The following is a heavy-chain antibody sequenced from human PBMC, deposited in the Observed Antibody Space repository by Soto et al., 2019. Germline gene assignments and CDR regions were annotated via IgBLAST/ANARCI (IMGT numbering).Heavy chain of an antibody. Sequence: GGSLRLSCAASVFTFSSYGMHWVRQAPGKGLEWVALISYEGGNKYYADSVKGRFSISRDNSKNTLYLQMNSLRSEDTAVYYCARDHVVVPAAIPLEDWFDPWGQGTLVTVSS. J-gene: IGHJ5*02. D-gene: IGHD2-2*02. CDR2: ISYEGGNK. V-gene: IGHV3-30*03. CDR1: VFTFSSYG. CDR3: ARDHVVVPAAIPLEDWFDP.